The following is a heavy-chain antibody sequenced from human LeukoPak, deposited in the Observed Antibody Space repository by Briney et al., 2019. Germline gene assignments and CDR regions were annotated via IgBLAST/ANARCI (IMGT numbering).Heavy chain of an antibody. V-gene: IGHV4-59*01. Sequence: SETLSLICTVSGGSISSYYWSWIRQPPGKGLEWIGYIYYSGSTNYNPSLKSRVTISVDTSKNQFSLKLSSVTAADTAVYYCARGTAAAGTPPFDYWGQGTLVTVSS. CDR1: GGSISSYY. CDR3: ARGTAAAGTPPFDY. CDR2: IYYSGST. D-gene: IGHD6-13*01. J-gene: IGHJ4*02.